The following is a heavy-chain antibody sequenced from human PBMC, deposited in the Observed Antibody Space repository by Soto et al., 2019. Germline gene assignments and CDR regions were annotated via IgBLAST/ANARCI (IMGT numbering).Heavy chain of an antibody. D-gene: IGHD3-22*01. CDR1: GYTFTSYD. V-gene: IGHV1-8*01. CDR2: MNPNSGNT. J-gene: IGHJ1*01. Sequence: ASVKVSCKASGYTFTSYDINWVRQATGQGLEWMGWMNPNSGNTGYAQKFQGRVTMTRNTSISTAYMELSSLRSEDTAVYYCARASQYYYDSSGYSKKDFQHWGQGTLVTVSS. CDR3: ARASQYYYDSSGYSKKDFQH.